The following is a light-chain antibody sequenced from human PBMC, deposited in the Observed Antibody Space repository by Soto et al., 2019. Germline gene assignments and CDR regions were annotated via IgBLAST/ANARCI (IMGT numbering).Light chain of an antibody. CDR3: QQYSHWPT. Sequence: EIVMTQSPATLSVSPGERATLSCRASQSVSTNLAWYQQKPGQPPRLLIYGASTRATGFPDRFSGSGSGTEFILTISSLQSEDLAGYYCQQYSHWPTFGQGAKVEIK. CDR1: QSVSTN. CDR2: GAS. V-gene: IGKV3-15*01. J-gene: IGKJ1*01.